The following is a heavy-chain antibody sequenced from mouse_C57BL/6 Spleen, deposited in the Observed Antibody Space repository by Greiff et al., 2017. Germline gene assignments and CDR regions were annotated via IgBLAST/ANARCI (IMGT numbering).Heavy chain of an antibody. D-gene: IGHD2-4*01. CDR2: ISSGGDYI. V-gene: IGHV5-9-1*02. CDR3: TTVYYDYDGDAMDY. Sequence: DVMLVESGGGLVQPGGSLSLSCAASGFTFSSYAMSWVRQTPEKRLEWVAYISSGGDYIYYADTVKGRFTISRDNARNTLYLQMSSLKSEDTAMYYCTTVYYDYDGDAMDYWGQGTSVTVSS. J-gene: IGHJ4*01. CDR1: GFTFSSYA.